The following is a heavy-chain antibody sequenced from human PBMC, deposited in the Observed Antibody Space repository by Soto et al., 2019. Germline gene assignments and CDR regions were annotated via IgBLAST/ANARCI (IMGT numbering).Heavy chain of an antibody. J-gene: IGHJ6*02. CDR2: ISGSGGST. D-gene: IGHD2-2*01. V-gene: IGHV3-23*01. Sequence: GGSLRLSCAASGFTFSSYAMSWVRQAPGKGLEWVSAISGSGGSTYYADSVKGRFTISRDNSKNTLYLQMNSLRAEDTAVYYCATLASIVVVPAAISDYYYGMDVWGQGTTVTVSS. CDR3: ATLASIVVVPAAISDYYYGMDV. CDR1: GFTFSSYA.